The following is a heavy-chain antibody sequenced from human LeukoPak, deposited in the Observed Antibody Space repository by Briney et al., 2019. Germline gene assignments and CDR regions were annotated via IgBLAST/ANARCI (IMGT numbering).Heavy chain of an antibody. Sequence: GGSLRLSCAASGFTFSSYWMSWVRQAPGKGLEWVANIKQDGSEKYYVDSVKGRFTISRDNAKNSLYLQMNSLSAEDTAVYYCGSIGSSWYEDYCGQGTLVTVSS. D-gene: IGHD6-13*01. CDR3: GSIGSSWYEDY. CDR2: IKQDGSEK. CDR1: GFTFSSYW. V-gene: IGHV3-7*01. J-gene: IGHJ4*02.